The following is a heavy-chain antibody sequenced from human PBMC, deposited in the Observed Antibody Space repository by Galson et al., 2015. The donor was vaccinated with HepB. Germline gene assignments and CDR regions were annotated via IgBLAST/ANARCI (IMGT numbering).Heavy chain of an antibody. Sequence: PALVKPTQTLALTCTFSGFSLSTSGMCVSWIRQPPGKALEWLALIDWDDDKYYSTSLKTRLTISKDTSKNQVVLTMTNMDPVDTATYYCARIRYGIYYDSSGYFSGSGGMDVWGQGTTVTVSS. CDR3: ARIRYGIYYDSSGYFSGSGGMDV. D-gene: IGHD3-22*01. CDR1: GFSLSTSGMC. J-gene: IGHJ6*02. CDR2: IDWDDDK. V-gene: IGHV2-70*01.